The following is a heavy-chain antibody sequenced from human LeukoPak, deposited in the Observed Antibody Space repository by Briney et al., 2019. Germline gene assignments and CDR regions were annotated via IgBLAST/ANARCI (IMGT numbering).Heavy chain of an antibody. Sequence: GGSLRLSCAASGFTFSSYAMSWVRQAPGMGLEWVSAISGSGGSTYYADSVKGRFTISRDNSKNTLYLQMNSLRAEDTAVYYCAIKYSSSSFDYWGQGTLVTVSS. CDR2: ISGSGGST. CDR1: GFTFSSYA. V-gene: IGHV3-23*01. J-gene: IGHJ4*02. D-gene: IGHD6-6*01. CDR3: AIKYSSSSFDY.